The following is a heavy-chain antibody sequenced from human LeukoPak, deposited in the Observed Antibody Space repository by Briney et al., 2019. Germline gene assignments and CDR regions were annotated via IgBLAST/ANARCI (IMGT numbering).Heavy chain of an antibody. J-gene: IGHJ4*02. V-gene: IGHV3-21*01. Sequence: PGGSLRLSCAASGFTFSSYSMNWVRQAPGKGLEWVSSISSSSSYIYYAVSVKGRFTISRDNAKNSLYLQMNSLRAEDTAVYYCARDQDYDILTGPPGYFDYWGQGTLVTVSS. CDR3: ARDQDYDILTGPPGYFDY. CDR2: ISSSSSYI. CDR1: GFTFSSYS. D-gene: IGHD3-9*01.